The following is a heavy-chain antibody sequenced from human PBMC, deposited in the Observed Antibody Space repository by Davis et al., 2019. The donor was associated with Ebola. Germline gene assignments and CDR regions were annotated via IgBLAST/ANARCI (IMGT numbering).Heavy chain of an antibody. V-gene: IGHV1-8*01. Sequence: ASVKVSCKASGYSFPNYDINWIRQAPRQGLEWIGRLNPNSGNAAYAPKFQGRVTMTRATAISTAYMELSSLSSDDTAVYFCTRAQGLSHDYYISHGTWGQGTQVTVSS. CDR3: TRAQGLSHDYYISHGT. CDR2: LNPNSGNA. CDR1: GYSFPNYD. D-gene: IGHD3-10*01. J-gene: IGHJ5*02.